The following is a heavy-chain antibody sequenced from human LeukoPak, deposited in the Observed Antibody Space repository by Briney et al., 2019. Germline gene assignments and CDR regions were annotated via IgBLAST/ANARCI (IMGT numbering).Heavy chain of an antibody. D-gene: IGHD6-19*01. CDR2: IYHSGSI. V-gene: IGHV4-38-2*02. CDR1: GYSISSGYY. J-gene: IGHJ4*02. CDR3: ARDGGGPYSSGWFDY. Sequence: SETLSLTCTVSGYSISSGYYWGWIRQPPGKGLEWIGSIYHSGSIYYNPSLKSRVTISVDTSKNQFSLKLSSVTAADTAVYYCARDGGGPYSSGWFDYWGQGTLVTVSS.